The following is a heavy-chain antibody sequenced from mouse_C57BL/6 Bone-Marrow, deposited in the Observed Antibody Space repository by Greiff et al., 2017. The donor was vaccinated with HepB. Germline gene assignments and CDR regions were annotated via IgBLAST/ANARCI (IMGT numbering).Heavy chain of an antibody. Sequence: QVTLKESGPGILQPSQTLSLTCSFSGFSLSTFGMGVGWIRQPSGKGLEWLAHIWWDDDKYYNPALKSRLTISKDTSKNQVFLKIANVDTADTATYYCARARITTVVGYYAMDYWGQGTSVTVSS. V-gene: IGHV8-8*01. CDR3: ARARITTVVGYYAMDY. CDR1: GFSLSTFGMG. D-gene: IGHD1-1*01. CDR2: IWWDDDK. J-gene: IGHJ4*01.